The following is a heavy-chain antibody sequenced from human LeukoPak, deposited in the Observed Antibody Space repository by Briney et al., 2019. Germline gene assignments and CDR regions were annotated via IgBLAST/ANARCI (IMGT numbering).Heavy chain of an antibody. CDR1: GGSFSGYY. D-gene: IGHD3-16*02. V-gene: IGHV4-34*01. Sequence: PSETLSLTCAVYGGSFSGYYWSWIRQPPGKGLEWIGEINHSGSTNYNPPLKSRVTISVDTSKNQFSLKLSSVTAADTAVYYCARGHSYYDYVWGSYRYGYMGDYWGQGTLVTVPS. CDR3: ARGHSYYDYVWGSYRYGYMGDY. CDR2: INHSGST. J-gene: IGHJ4*02.